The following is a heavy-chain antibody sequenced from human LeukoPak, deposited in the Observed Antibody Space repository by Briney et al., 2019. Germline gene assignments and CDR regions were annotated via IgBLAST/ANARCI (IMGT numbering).Heavy chain of an antibody. J-gene: IGHJ4*02. V-gene: IGHV3-73*01. CDR2: IRSKANNYAT. CDR3: SSHDYGDYTVSDY. D-gene: IGHD4-17*01. CDR1: GFSFSGAA. Sequence: GGSLKLSCATSGFSFSGAAMHWVRQASGKGLEWVGRIRSKANNYATAYGASVKGRFTISRDDSKNTAYLQMNGLKTEDTAVYYCSSHDYGDYTVSDYWGQGTLVTVSS.